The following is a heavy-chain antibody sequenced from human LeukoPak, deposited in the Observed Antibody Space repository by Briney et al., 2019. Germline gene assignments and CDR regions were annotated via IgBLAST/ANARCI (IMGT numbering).Heavy chain of an antibody. Sequence: GASVKVSCKTSGYTFSDYYLHWVRQAPGQGLEWMGWINPSSGGTKYVQKLQGRVTMTRDTSISTGYMELSRLRSDDTAVYYCARPIRGSYVEDAFDMWGQGTMVTVSA. CDR3: ARPIRGSYVEDAFDM. J-gene: IGHJ3*02. D-gene: IGHD1-26*01. V-gene: IGHV1-2*02. CDR1: GYTFSDYY. CDR2: INPSSGGT.